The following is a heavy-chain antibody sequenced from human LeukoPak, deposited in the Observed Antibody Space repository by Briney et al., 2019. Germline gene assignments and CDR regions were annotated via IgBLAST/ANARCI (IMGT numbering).Heavy chain of an antibody. D-gene: IGHD2-2*01. CDR1: GFTFSSYA. CDR2: ISSSGGTT. Sequence: GGSLRLSCAASGFTFSSYAMSWVRQAPGKGLEWVSGISSSGGTTYYADSVKGRFTISRDNSKNTLYLQMNSLRAEDTAVYYCAKVNIVVVPAAPHDYWGQGTLVTVSS. J-gene: IGHJ4*02. V-gene: IGHV3-23*01. CDR3: AKVNIVVVPAAPHDY.